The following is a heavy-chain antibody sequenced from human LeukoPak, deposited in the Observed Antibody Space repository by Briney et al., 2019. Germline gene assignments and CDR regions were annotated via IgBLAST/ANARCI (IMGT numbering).Heavy chain of an antibody. D-gene: IGHD1-1*01. Sequence: PGGSLRLSCAASVFTFSRYNMNWVRQAPGKGLEWVSSISGTGTYKFYSDSVKGRFTISRDNAKNSLYLQMDGLRAEDTAVYYCARDFNNWSDDFWGQGTLVTVSS. V-gene: IGHV3-21*01. CDR1: VFTFSRYN. CDR2: ISGTGTYK. CDR3: ARDFNNWSDDF. J-gene: IGHJ4*02.